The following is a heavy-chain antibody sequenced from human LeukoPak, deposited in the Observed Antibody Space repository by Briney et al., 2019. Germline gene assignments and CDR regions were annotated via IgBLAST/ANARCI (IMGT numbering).Heavy chain of an antibody. CDR3: ARDASGSRPNS. V-gene: IGHV3-53*01. CDR1: GFTVSSDY. J-gene: IGHJ4*02. CDR2: IDVAGNT. D-gene: IGHD3-10*01. Sequence: GGSLRLSCAASGFTVSSDYMTWVRQAPGKGLEWLSSIDVAGNTIYAHYVRGRFTISGDNSKNTLYLQMNSLRVDDTAVYFCARDASGSRPNSWGPGTLVTVTS.